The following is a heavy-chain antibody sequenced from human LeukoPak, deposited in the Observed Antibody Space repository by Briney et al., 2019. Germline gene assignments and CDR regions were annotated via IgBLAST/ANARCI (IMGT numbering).Heavy chain of an antibody. D-gene: IGHD2-15*01. J-gene: IGHJ4*02. CDR2: ISGSGGST. V-gene: IGHV3-23*01. CDR3: AKAPRTWSQFYYFDY. CDR1: GFTFSSYA. Sequence: GGSLRPSCAASGFTFSSYAMSWVRQAPGKGLEWVSAISGSGGSTYYADSVKGRFTISRDNSKNTLYLQMNSLRAEDTAVYYCAKAPRTWSQFYYFDYWGQGTLVTVSS.